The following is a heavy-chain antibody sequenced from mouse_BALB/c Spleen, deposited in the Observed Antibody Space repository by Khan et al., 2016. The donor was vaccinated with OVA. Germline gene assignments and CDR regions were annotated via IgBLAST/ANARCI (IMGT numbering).Heavy chain of an antibody. CDR3: VRSASYGDYVEAWFTY. CDR1: GYSFTGYT. J-gene: IGHJ3*01. V-gene: IGHV1-37*01. Sequence: EVQLVESGPELVKPGASMKISCKASGYSFTGYTMNWVKQRHGKNLEWIGLINPYNGGTTYSQKFKGKATLTVDRSSSTAYMELLSLTSEDSAVYYCVRSASYGDYVEAWFTYWGQGTLVTVSA. CDR2: INPYNGGT. D-gene: IGHD2-13*01.